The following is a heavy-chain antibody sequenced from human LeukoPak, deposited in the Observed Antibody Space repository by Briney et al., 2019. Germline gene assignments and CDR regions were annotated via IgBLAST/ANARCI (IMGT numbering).Heavy chain of an antibody. CDR2: INPNSGGT. CDR1: GYTFTSYY. CDR3: ARGQQLGDRGDFDY. Sequence: AASVKVSCKASGYTFTSYYMHWVRQAPGQGLEWMGWINPNSGGTNYAQKFQGRVTMTRDTSISTAYMELSRLRSDDTAVYYCARGQQLGDRGDFDYWGQGTLVTVSS. J-gene: IGHJ4*02. V-gene: IGHV1-2*02. D-gene: IGHD6-13*01.